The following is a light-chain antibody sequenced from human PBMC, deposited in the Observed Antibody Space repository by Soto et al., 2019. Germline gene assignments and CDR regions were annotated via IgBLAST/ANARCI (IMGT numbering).Light chain of an antibody. CDR3: QQYGSSPRT. J-gene: IGKJ1*01. Sequence: EMVMTQSPATLSVSPGERATLSCRASQSVSSNLAWYQQKPGQAPRLLIYGAFKRATGIPDRFSGSGSGTDFTLTISRMEPEDFAVYCCQQYGSSPRTFCQGTKVDVK. V-gene: IGKV3-20*01. CDR2: GAF. CDR1: QSVSSN.